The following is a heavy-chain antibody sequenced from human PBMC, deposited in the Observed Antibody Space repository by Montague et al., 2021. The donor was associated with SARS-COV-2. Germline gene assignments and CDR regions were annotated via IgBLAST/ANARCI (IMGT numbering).Heavy chain of an antibody. V-gene: IGHV4-59*08. J-gene: IGHJ6*02. CDR2: GHYSGRS. Sequence: SETLSLTCGVSGGSINSFYWSWIRQPPGKGLEWVGYGHYSGRSNSXPSLKTRVAISVDTSRNQFSLRLRSVTAADTAVYYCAGRYRWAMEVWGQGTTVTVSS. CDR1: GGSINSFY. D-gene: IGHD5-12*01. CDR3: AGRYRWAMEV.